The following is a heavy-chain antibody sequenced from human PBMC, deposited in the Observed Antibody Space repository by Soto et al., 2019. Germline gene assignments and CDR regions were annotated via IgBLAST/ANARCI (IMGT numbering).Heavy chain of an antibody. Sequence: GGSLRLSCAASGFTFSSYAMSWVRQAPGKGLEWVSAISGSGGSTYYADSVKGRFTISRDNSKNTLYLQMNSLRAEEPAVYYCAKDRDSSGWYDYWGQGTLVTVSS. CDR3: AKDRDSSGWYDY. CDR2: ISGSGGST. CDR1: GFTFSSYA. D-gene: IGHD6-19*01. J-gene: IGHJ4*02. V-gene: IGHV3-23*01.